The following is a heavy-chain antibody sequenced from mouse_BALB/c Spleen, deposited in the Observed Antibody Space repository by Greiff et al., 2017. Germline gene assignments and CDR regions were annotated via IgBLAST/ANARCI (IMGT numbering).Heavy chain of an antibody. J-gene: IGHJ3*01. CDR2: ISSGSSTI. CDR3: ARGKVYYYGSSPFAY. CDR1: GFTFSSFG. V-gene: IGHV5-17*02. D-gene: IGHD1-1*01. Sequence: EVMLVESGGGLVQPGGSRKLSCAASGFTFSSFGMHWVRQAPEKGLEWVAYISSGSSTIYYADTVKGRFTISRDNPKNTLFLQMTSLRSEDTAMYYCARGKVYYYGSSPFAYWGQGTLVTVSA.